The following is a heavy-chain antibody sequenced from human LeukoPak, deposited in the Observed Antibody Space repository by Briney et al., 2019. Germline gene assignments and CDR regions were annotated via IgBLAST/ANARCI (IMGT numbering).Heavy chain of an antibody. CDR3: ARGGGYCSSTSCLYYYYHYMDV. D-gene: IGHD2-2*01. Sequence: SETLSLTCAVYGGSFSGYYWSWIRQLPGKGLEWIGEINHSGSTNYNPSLKSRVTISVDTSKNQFSLKLSSVTAADTAVYYCARGGGYCSSTSCLYYYYHYMDVWGKGTTVTVSS. J-gene: IGHJ6*03. CDR2: INHSGST. V-gene: IGHV4-34*01. CDR1: GGSFSGYY.